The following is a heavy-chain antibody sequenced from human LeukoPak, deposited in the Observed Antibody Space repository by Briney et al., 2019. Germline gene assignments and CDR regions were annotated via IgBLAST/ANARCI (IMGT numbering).Heavy chain of an antibody. Sequence: GESLKISCKGSGYSFTSYWIGWVRQMPGKGLEWMGIIYPGDSDTRYSTSFQGQVTISADKSISTAYLQWSSLKASDTAMYYCARHLTTQYYYYYTDVWGKGTTVTVSS. V-gene: IGHV5-51*01. D-gene: IGHD3-9*01. CDR3: ARHLTTQYYYYYTDV. CDR2: IYPGDSDT. CDR1: GYSFTSYW. J-gene: IGHJ6*03.